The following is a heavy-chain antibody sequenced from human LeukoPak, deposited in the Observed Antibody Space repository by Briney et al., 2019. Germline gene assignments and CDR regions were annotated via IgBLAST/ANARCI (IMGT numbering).Heavy chain of an antibody. CDR1: GFTFSSYA. CDR2: ISGSGGST. J-gene: IGHJ4*02. D-gene: IGHD3-10*01. CDR3: AKSGDYYGSGSYYWGFDY. V-gene: IGHV3-23*01. Sequence: PGGSLRLSCAASGFTFSSYAMSWVRQAPGKGLEGVSAISGSGGSTYYADSVKGRFTISRDNSKNTLYLQMNSLRAEDTAVYYCAKSGDYYGSGSYYWGFDYWGQGTLVTVSS.